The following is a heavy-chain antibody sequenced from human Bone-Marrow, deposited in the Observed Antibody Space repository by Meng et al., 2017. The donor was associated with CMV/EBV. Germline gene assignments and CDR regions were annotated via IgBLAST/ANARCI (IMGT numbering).Heavy chain of an antibody. Sequence: GGSLRLSCAASGFTFSSYGMHWVRQAPGKGLEWVAFIRYDGSNKYYADSVKGRFTISRDNSKNTLYLQMKSLRAEDTAVYYCAKVGGDYYDLRRGYYTIYYYGMDVWGQGTTVTVSS. CDR1: GFTFSSYG. CDR3: AKVGGDYYDLRRGYYTIYYYGMDV. CDR2: IRYDGSNK. J-gene: IGHJ6*02. V-gene: IGHV3-30*02. D-gene: IGHD3-3*01.